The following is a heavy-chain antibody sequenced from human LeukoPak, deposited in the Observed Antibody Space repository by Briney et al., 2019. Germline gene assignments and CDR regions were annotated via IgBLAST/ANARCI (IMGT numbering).Heavy chain of an antibody. D-gene: IGHD2-2*01. Sequence: ASVKVSCKASGYTFTSYGISWVRQAPGQGLEWMGWMNPNSGNTGYAQKFQGRVTITRNNSISTAYMELSSLRYEDTAVYYCARGVRCSSTSARTVRYYYYMDVWGKGTTVTVSS. J-gene: IGHJ6*03. V-gene: IGHV1-8*03. CDR2: MNPNSGNT. CDR3: ARGVRCSSTSARTVRYYYYMDV. CDR1: GYTFTSYG.